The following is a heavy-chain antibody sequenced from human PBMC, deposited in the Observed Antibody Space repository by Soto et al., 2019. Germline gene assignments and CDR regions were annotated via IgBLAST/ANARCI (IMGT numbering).Heavy chain of an antibody. CDR2: VVPKFGTA. J-gene: IGHJ6*02. CDR1: GGIFTASA. CDR3: AVGFKLDYYSLDV. V-gene: IGHV1-69*01. D-gene: IGHD3-10*01. Sequence: QVQLVQSGAEVRKPGSSVKVSCRSSGGIFTASAISWVRQAPGQGPEWMGGVVPKFGTANYPKRFQGRVTISADESTNTVYMQLSSLRSEDTAVYFCAVGFKLDYYSLDVWGQGTTVTVSS.